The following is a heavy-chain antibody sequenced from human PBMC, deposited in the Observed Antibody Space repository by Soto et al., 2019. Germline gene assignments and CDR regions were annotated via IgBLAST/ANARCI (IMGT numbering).Heavy chain of an antibody. V-gene: IGHV3-21*04. CDR1: GFTFRSFT. D-gene: IGHD1-26*01. J-gene: IGHJ4*02. CDR2: ISSNSAYI. Sequence: PGGSLRLSCAASGFTFRSFTMNWVRQAPGKGLEWVSTISSNSAYIYYTDALRGRFTISRDNAKNTLHLQMNSLRAEDTAVYYCANTLAATTWGVFYGYWGQGTLVTVSS. CDR3: ANTLAATTWGVFYGY.